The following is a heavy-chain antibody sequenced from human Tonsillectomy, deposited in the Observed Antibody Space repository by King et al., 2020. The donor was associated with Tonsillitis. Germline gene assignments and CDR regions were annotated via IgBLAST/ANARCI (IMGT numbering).Heavy chain of an antibody. D-gene: IGHD6-19*01. CDR3: AKGGSGWYGGLDY. CDR2: TSGSGGST. Sequence: VQLVESGGGLVQPGGSLRLSCAASGFTFSSFAMNWVRQAPGKGLEWVSTTSGSGGSTYYADSGKGRLTVSRDNSKNMLYLQMDSLRAEDTAVYYCAKGGSGWYGGLDYWGQGTLVTVSS. V-gene: IGHV3-23*04. J-gene: IGHJ4*02. CDR1: GFTFSSFA.